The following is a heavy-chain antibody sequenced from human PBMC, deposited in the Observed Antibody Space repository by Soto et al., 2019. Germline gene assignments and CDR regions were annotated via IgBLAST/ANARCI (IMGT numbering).Heavy chain of an antibody. CDR3: AKEIWTYYDFWSGNPDYYYGMDV. CDR1: GFTFSSYA. V-gene: IGHV3-23*01. CDR2: ISGSGGST. J-gene: IGHJ6*02. D-gene: IGHD3-3*01. Sequence: GGSLRLSCAASGFTFSSYAMSWVCQAPGKGLEWVSAISGSGGSTYYADSVKGRFTISRDNSKNTLYLQMNSLRAEDTAVYYCAKEIWTYYDFWSGNPDYYYGMDVWGQGTTVTVSS.